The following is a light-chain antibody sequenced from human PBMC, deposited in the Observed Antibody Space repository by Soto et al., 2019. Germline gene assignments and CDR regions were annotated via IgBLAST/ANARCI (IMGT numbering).Light chain of an antibody. V-gene: IGKV1-27*01. CDR1: QGISSY. CDR2: AAS. J-gene: IGKJ4*01. CDR3: QKYNSAPLT. Sequence: DIQMTQSPSSLSASVGDTVTITCRASQGISSYLAWYQQKPEKVPKLLIYAASTLQSGVPSRFSGSASGTDFSLTISILQPEDVGTYYCQKYNSAPLTFGGWTKVEIK.